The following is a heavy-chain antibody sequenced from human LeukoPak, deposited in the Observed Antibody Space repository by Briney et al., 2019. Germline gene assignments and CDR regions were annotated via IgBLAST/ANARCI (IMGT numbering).Heavy chain of an antibody. D-gene: IGHD1-1*01. V-gene: IGHV3-23*01. CDR2: ISGSGGST. J-gene: IGHJ4*02. CDR3: AKRYNWNDPFDY. CDR1: GFTFSSYA. Sequence: GRSPRLSCAASGFTFSSYAMSWVRQAPGKGLEWASAISGSGGSTYYADSVKGRFTISRDNSKNTLYLQMNSLRAEDTAVYYCAKRYNWNDPFDYWGQGTLVTVSS.